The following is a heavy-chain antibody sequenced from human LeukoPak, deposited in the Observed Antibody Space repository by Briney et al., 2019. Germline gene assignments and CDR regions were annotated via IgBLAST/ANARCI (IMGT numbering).Heavy chain of an antibody. CDR1: GFTFSSND. Sequence: GGSLRLSCTGSGFTFSSNDMSWVRQPPGKGLEWVSYISITSKTIKYADSVKGRFTISRDNSKNMLYLQMNSLRAEDTAVYYCAKGYYDSSGYYIHYWGQGTLVTVSS. CDR2: ISITSKTI. CDR3: AKGYYDSSGYYIHY. J-gene: IGHJ4*02. D-gene: IGHD3-22*01. V-gene: IGHV3-48*01.